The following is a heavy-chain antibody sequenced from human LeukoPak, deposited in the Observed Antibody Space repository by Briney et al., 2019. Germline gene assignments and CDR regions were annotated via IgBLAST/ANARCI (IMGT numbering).Heavy chain of an antibody. V-gene: IGHV3-30*02. Sequence: GGSLRLSCAASRFTFSSYGMHWVRQAPGKGLEWVAFIPYDGNNKYYADSVKGRFTVSRDNSKNTLYLQMNSLRAEDAAVYYCVKDGDDSGSYLVYWGQGTLVTVSS. J-gene: IGHJ4*02. CDR2: IPYDGNNK. CDR1: RFTFSSYG. D-gene: IGHD1-26*01. CDR3: VKDGDDSGSYLVY.